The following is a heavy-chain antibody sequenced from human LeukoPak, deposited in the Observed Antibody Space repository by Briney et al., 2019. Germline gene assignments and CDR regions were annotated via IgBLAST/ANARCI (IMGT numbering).Heavy chain of an antibody. D-gene: IGHD3-16*01. V-gene: IGHV3-74*03. CDR2: MDSSGSSI. CDR1: GFIFSNYW. CDR3: AREAVGAGDWYFDL. Sequence: GGSLRLSCAVSGFIFSNYWMHWVRQTPGKGLVWVSRMDSSGSSITYADSVRGRFTISRDNAKNTLYLQMNSLRVEDTAVYYCAREAVGAGDWYFDLWGRGTLVIVSP. J-gene: IGHJ2*01.